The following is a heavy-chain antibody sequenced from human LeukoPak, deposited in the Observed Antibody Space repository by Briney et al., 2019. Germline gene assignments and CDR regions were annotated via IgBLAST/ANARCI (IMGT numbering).Heavy chain of an antibody. D-gene: IGHD2-21*01. V-gene: IGHV4-4*07. Sequence: SETLSPTRTVSGASISSYYWSSIRQPAGKGLEWIGRIYTSGSTNYNPPLKSRVTMSVDTSKNQFSLKLSSVTAADTAVYYCARGTYCGYEAFDYWGQGTLVSVSS. J-gene: IGHJ4*02. CDR3: ARGTYCGYEAFDY. CDR2: IYTSGST. CDR1: GASISSYY.